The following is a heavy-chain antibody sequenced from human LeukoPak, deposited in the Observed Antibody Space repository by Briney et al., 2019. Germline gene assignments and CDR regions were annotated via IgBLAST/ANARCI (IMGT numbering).Heavy chain of an antibody. Sequence: ASVKVSCKASGYTFTSYSMHWVRQAPGQGLEWMGIINPSGGSTSYAQKFQGRVTMTRDMSTSTAYMELRSLRSDDTAVYYCARGGRWELPRPYAFDIWGQGTMVTVSS. CDR1: GYTFTSYS. J-gene: IGHJ3*02. V-gene: IGHV1-46*01. CDR3: ARGGRWELPRPYAFDI. D-gene: IGHD1-26*01. CDR2: INPSGGST.